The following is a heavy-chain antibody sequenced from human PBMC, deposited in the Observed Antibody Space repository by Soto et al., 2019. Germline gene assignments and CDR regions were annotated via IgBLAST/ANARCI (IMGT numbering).Heavy chain of an antibody. Sequence: GGSLRLSCAASGFTFSSYAMSWVRQAPGKGLEWVSAISGSGGSTYYADSVKGRFTISRDNSKNTLYLQMNSLRAEDTAVYYCAKVVRTSCSSLISGGSCYLMDAFDIWGQGTMVTFSS. D-gene: IGHD2-15*01. CDR1: GFTFSSYA. J-gene: IGHJ3*02. CDR2: ISGSGGST. V-gene: IGHV3-23*01. CDR3: AKVVRTSCSSLISGGSCYLMDAFDI.